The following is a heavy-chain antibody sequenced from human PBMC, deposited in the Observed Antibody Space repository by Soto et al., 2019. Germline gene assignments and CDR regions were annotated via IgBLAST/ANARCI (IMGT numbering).Heavy chain of an antibody. CDR3: ARGDSTDCSNGVCSFFYNHDMDV. D-gene: IGHD2-8*01. J-gene: IGHJ6*02. V-gene: IGHV1-2*04. Sequence: QVQLVQSGAEVKKPGASVKVSCKASGYSFTDYHIHWVRQAPGQGLEWLGRINPKSGGTSTAQKVQGWVTMTTDTSISTAAMELTRLTSDDTAIYYCARGDSTDCSNGVCSFFYNHDMDVWGQGTPVTVSS. CDR2: INPKSGGT. CDR1: GYSFTDYH.